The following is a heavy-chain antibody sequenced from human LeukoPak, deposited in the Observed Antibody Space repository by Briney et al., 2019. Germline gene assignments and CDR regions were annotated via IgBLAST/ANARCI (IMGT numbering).Heavy chain of an antibody. Sequence: RASMKVSCKASGYTFTSYYMHWVRQAPGQGLEWMGIINPSGGSTSYAQKFQGRVTMTRDTSTSTVYMELSSLRSEDTAVYYCARSFLSPYYYDSSGYDPWGQGTLVTVSS. CDR2: INPSGGST. V-gene: IGHV1-46*01. J-gene: IGHJ5*02. CDR3: ARSFLSPYYYDSSGYDP. D-gene: IGHD3-22*01. CDR1: GYTFTSYY.